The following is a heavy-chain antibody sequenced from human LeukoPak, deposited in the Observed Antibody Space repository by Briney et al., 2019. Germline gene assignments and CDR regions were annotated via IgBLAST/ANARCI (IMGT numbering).Heavy chain of an antibody. CDR2: VYYSGST. J-gene: IGHJ3*01. CDR3: ARIVAWYDAFDV. CDR1: GDSISSYY. V-gene: IGHV4-59*01. D-gene: IGHD5-12*01. Sequence: PSETLSLTCAVSGDSISSYYWSWIRQPPGKGLEWIGYVYYSGSTNYNPSLKSRVTLSVDTSKNQFSLKLSSVTAADTAVYYCARIVAWYDAFDVWGQGTTVTVSS.